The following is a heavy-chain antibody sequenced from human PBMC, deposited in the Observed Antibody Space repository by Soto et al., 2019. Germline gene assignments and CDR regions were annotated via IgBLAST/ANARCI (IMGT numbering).Heavy chain of an antibody. Sequence: SETLSLTCAVFGGSISNSNWWTWVRQPPGKGLDWIGEIFHSGSTNYNSSLMGRVTISVDKANNQFSLKLSSVTAADTAVYYCTHRPIVGAAIWGQGTLVTVSS. D-gene: IGHD1-26*01. CDR3: THRPIVGAAI. CDR2: IFHSGST. CDR1: GGSISNSNW. V-gene: IGHV4-4*02. J-gene: IGHJ4*02.